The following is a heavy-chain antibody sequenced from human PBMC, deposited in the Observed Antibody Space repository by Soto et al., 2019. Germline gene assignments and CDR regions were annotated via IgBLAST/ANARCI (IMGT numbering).Heavy chain of an antibody. Sequence: GESLKISCKGSGYSFTSYWIGWVRQMPGKGLEWMGIIYPGDSDTRYSPSFQGQVTISADKSISTAYLQWSSLKASDTAMYYCARQAIVGATPNWFDPWGQGTLVTVSS. V-gene: IGHV5-51*01. CDR1: GYSFTSYW. CDR2: IYPGDSDT. D-gene: IGHD1-26*01. J-gene: IGHJ5*02. CDR3: ARQAIVGATPNWFDP.